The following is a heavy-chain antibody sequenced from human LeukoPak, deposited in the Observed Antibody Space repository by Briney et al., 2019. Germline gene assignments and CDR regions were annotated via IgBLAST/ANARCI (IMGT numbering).Heavy chain of an antibody. CDR1: GFTFDDYA. CDR3: AKTRPPIGYSSSWAFDY. D-gene: IGHD6-13*01. J-gene: IGHJ4*02. V-gene: IGHV3-9*01. Sequence: GRSLRLSCAASGFTFDDYAMHWVRQAPGKGLEWVSGISWNSGSRGYADSVKGRFTISRDNAKNSLYLQMNSLRAEDTALYYCAKTRPPIGYSSSWAFDYWGQGTLVTVSS. CDR2: ISWNSGSR.